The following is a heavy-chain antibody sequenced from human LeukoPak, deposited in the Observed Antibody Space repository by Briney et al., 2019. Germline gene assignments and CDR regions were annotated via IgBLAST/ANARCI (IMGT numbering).Heavy chain of an antibody. V-gene: IGHV1-69*13. Sequence: SVKVSCKASGGTFSSYAISWVRQAPGQGLEWMGGIIPIFGTANYAQKFQGRVTITADESTSTAYMELSSLRSEDTAVYYCARGTRYSSSTPPVYWGQGTLVTVSS. CDR1: GGTFSSYA. CDR3: ARGTRYSSSTPPVY. J-gene: IGHJ4*02. CDR2: IIPIFGTA. D-gene: IGHD6-6*01.